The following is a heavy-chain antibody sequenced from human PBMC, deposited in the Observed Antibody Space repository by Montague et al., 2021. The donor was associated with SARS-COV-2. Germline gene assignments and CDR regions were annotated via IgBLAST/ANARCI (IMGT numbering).Heavy chain of an antibody. J-gene: IGHJ5*02. CDR2: INGGSSVM. Sequence: SLSLSCSASGFNFGVYEMNWVRQTPGKGLEWVSYINGGSSVMYYADSVIGRFTIPRDNAESSLYLQMSSLRAEDTAVYYCAPAVPVADDSWGQGTLVTVSS. V-gene: IGHV3-48*03. CDR1: GFNFGVYE. D-gene: IGHD2-2*01. CDR3: APAVPVADDS.